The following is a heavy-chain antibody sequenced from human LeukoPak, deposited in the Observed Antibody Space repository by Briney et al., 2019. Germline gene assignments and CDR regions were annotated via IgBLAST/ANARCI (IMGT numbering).Heavy chain of an antibody. J-gene: IGHJ5*02. Sequence: VASVTVSCKASGYTFTGYYMHWVRQAPGQGLEWMGWINPNSGGTNYAQKFQGWVTMTRDTSISTAYMELSRLRSDDTAVYYCARGLRGITMVRGVTSWFDPRGQGTLVTVSS. V-gene: IGHV1-2*04. CDR3: ARGLRGITMVRGVTSWFDP. D-gene: IGHD3-10*01. CDR1: GYTFTGYY. CDR2: INPNSGGT.